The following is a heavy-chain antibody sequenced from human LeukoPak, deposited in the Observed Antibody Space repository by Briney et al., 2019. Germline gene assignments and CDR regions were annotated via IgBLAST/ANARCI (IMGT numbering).Heavy chain of an antibody. D-gene: IGHD5-18*01. V-gene: IGHV4-59*07. Sequence: SDPLSLTCTVSVGPLSTYYWTWIRQPPGKGLEWIGYIYYYGSTNYNPSLKSRVTISVDTSKNQFSLKLNSVTAADTAVYYCARGYSNFDSWGQGTLVTVSS. CDR3: ARGYSNFDS. CDR2: IYYYGST. J-gene: IGHJ4*02. CDR1: VGPLSTYY.